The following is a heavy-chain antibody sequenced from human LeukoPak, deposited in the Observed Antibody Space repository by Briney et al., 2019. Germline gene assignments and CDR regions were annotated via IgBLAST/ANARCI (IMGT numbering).Heavy chain of an antibody. D-gene: IGHD2-21*02. CDR1: GFSLSDYW. CDR2: INQDGSQN. CDR3: AREVTASSFDI. J-gene: IGHJ3*02. Sequence: GGSLRLSCAASGFSLSDYWMSWVRQAPGRGLEWVGNINQDGSQNSSVDSVKGRFTISRDNAKNSLYLQMNSLGAEDTALYYCAREVTASSFDILGQGTMVTVSS. V-gene: IGHV3-7*01.